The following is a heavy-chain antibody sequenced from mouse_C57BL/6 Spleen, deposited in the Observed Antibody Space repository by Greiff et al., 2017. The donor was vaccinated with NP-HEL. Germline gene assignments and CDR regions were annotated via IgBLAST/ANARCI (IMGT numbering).Heavy chain of an antibody. V-gene: IGHV5-4*01. CDR2: ISDGGSYT. Sequence: EVMLVESGGGLVKPGGSLKLSCAASGFTFSSYAMSWVRQTPEKRLEWVATISDGGSYTYYPDNVKGRFTISRDNAKNNLYLQMSHLKSEDTAMYYCARDSLGWFAYWGQGTLVTVSA. J-gene: IGHJ3*01. D-gene: IGHD3-3*01. CDR1: GFTFSSYA. CDR3: ARDSLGWFAY.